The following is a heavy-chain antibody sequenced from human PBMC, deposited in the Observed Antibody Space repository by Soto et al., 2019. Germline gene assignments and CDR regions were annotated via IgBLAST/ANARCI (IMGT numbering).Heavy chain of an antibody. D-gene: IGHD5-18*01. CDR1: GGSIRSGGYY. CDR2: IYYSGNT. J-gene: IGHJ6*02. CDR3: ARDRLMATAGTARHYFGLDV. Sequence: SETLSLTCTVSGGSIRSGGYYWSWVRQNPRRGLEWIGNIYYSGNTYYNPSLKSRLTISVDTSKNQFPLNLSSVTAADTAVYYCARDRLMATAGTARHYFGLDVWGQGTTVTVSS. V-gene: IGHV4-31*03.